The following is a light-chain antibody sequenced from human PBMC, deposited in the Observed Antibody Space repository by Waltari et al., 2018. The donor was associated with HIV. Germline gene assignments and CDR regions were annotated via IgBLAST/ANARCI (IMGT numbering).Light chain of an antibody. V-gene: IGLV2-14*01. Sequence: QSALTQPASVSGSPGQSITISCTGTSSYIGGYDYVSWYQHHPGKAPKLLIYGVSSRPSGVSNRFSGSRSGNTASLTISGLQADDEAHYYCSAYTTYSPLAVFGGGTKLTVL. CDR2: GVS. J-gene: IGLJ2*01. CDR1: SSYIGGYDY. CDR3: SAYTTYSPLAV.